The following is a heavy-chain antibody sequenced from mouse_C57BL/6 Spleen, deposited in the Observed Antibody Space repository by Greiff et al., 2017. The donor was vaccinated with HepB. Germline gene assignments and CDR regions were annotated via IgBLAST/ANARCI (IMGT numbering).Heavy chain of an antibody. CDR1: GFTFSDYG. CDR2: ISSGSSTI. D-gene: IGHD1-1*01. V-gene: IGHV5-17*01. Sequence: EVKVVESGGGLVKPGGSLKLSCAASGFTFSDYGMHWVRQAPEKGLEWVAYISSGSSTIYYADTVKGRFTISRDNAKNTLFLQMTSLRSEDTAMYYCARYYSDYFDYWGQGTTLTVSS. J-gene: IGHJ2*01. CDR3: ARYYSDYFDY.